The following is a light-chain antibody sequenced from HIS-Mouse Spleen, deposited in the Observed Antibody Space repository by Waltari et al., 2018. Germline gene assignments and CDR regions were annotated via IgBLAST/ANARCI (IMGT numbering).Light chain of an antibody. J-gene: IGLJ3*02. V-gene: IGLV2-23*01. CDR2: EGS. CDR3: CSYAGSSTWV. Sequence: QSALTQPASVSGPPGQSITISCTGTSSDVGSYNLVPWYQQHPGKAPKLTIYEGSKRPSGVSNRFSGSKSGNTASLTISGLQAEDEADYYCCSYAGSSTWVFGGGTKLTVL. CDR1: SSDVGSYNL.